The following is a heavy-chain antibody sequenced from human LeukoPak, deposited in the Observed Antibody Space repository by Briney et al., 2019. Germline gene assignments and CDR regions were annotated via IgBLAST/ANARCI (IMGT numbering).Heavy chain of an antibody. CDR2: ISWNSGSI. D-gene: IGHD2-15*01. V-gene: IGHV3-9*01. CDR1: GFTFDDYA. J-gene: IGHJ6*03. Sequence: PGGSLRLSCAASGFTFDDYAMHWVRQAPGKGLEWVSGISWNSGSIGYADSVKGRFTISRDNAKNSLYLQMNSLRAEDTALYYCAKAMGQYCSGGSCFQNHYYYYYMDVWGKGTTVTISS. CDR3: AKAMGQYCSGGSCFQNHYYYYYMDV.